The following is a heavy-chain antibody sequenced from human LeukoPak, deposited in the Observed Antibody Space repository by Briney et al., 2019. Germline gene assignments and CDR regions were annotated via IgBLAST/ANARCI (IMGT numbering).Heavy chain of an antibody. CDR3: ARVCSGGTCLDY. J-gene: IGHJ4*02. D-gene: IGHD2-15*01. CDR2: IYYSGST. V-gene: IGHV4-59*01. CDR1: GGSISSYY. Sequence: PSETLSLTCTVSGGSISSYYWSWIRQPPGKGLEWIGYIYYSGSTNYNPSLKSRVTISVDTSKNQFSLKLSSVTAADTAVYYCARVCSGGTCLDYWGQGTLVTVSS.